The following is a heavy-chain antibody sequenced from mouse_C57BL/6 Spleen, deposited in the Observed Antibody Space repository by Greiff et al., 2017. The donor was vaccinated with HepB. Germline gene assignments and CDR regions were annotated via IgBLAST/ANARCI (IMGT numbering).Heavy chain of an antibody. CDR1: GYTFTSYG. Sequence: VHLVESGAELARPGASVKLSCKASGYTFTSYGISWVKQRTGQGLEWIGEIYPRSGNTYYNEKFKGKATLTADKSSSTAYMELRSLTSEDSAVYFCARYDHWYFDVWGTGTTVTVSS. D-gene: IGHD2-3*01. CDR3: ARYDHWYFDV. CDR2: IYPRSGNT. J-gene: IGHJ1*03. V-gene: IGHV1-81*01.